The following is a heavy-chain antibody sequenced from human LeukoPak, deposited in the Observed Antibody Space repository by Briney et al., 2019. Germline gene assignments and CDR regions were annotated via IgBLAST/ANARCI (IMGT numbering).Heavy chain of an antibody. D-gene: IGHD5-12*01. J-gene: IGHJ5*02. CDR3: ARVRLSGYERLNWFDP. Sequence: SETLSLTCTVSGGSISSGSYYWSWIPQPAGKGLEWIGRMYSSRSTNYNPSRKSRVSISVDPPKNHYYLKLNSVTAADTAVYYCARVRLSGYERLNWFDPWGQGTLVTVSS. CDR2: MYSSRST. CDR1: GGSISSGSYY. V-gene: IGHV4-61*02.